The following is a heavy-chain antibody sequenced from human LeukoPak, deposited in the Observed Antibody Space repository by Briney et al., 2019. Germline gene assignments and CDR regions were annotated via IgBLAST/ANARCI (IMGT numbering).Heavy chain of an antibody. CDR2: ISSGGDYT. J-gene: IGHJ4*02. V-gene: IGHV3-23*01. D-gene: IGHD6-19*01. CDR1: GFTFSSYA. Sequence: PGGSLRLCCAASGFTFSSYAMSWVRQAPGKGPEWVTGISSGGDYTYYGDSVKGRFTISRDNSKNTLYLQMNSLRVEDTAVYYCANARYYNSDWYGLDYWGQGTQVTVSS. CDR3: ANARYYNSDWYGLDY.